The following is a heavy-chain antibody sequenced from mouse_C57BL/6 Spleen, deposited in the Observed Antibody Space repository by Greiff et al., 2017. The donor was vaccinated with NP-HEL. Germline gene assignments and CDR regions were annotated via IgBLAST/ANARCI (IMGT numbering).Heavy chain of an antibody. CDR1: GYTFTSYG. CDR3: ARGYSNYGWFAY. V-gene: IGHV1-81*01. J-gene: IGHJ3*01. CDR2: IYPRSGNT. Sequence: QVQLQQSGAELARPGASVKLSCKASGYTFTSYGISWVKQRTGQGLEWIGEIYPRSGNTYYNEKFKGKATLTADKSSSTAYMELRSLTSEGSAVYFCARGYSNYGWFAYWGRGTLVTVST. D-gene: IGHD2-5*01.